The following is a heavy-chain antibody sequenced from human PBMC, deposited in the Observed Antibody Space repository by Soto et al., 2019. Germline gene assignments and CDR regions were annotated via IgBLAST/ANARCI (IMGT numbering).Heavy chain of an antibody. V-gene: IGHV3-23*01. D-gene: IGHD3-9*01. CDR3: ARDKFSGDYDILTGTNYFDY. CDR1: GFTFSNYA. Sequence: PGGSLRLSCAASGFTFSNYAMTRVRQAPGKGLEWVSGVTRGGSAYYADSVKGRFTISRDNSKNTVFLQMNSLRAEDTAVYYCARDKFSGDYDILTGTNYFDYWGQGT. J-gene: IGHJ4*02. CDR2: VTRGGSA.